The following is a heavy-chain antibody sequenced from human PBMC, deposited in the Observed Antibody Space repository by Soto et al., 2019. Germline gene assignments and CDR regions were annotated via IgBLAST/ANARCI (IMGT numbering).Heavy chain of an antibody. CDR2: FDPDDGET. CDR1: GYILIEIS. Sequence: ASVKVSCKVSGYILIEISMHWVRQAQGKGLEWMGAFDPDDGETTYAHKFQARVTTTKHTSTDTAYMELSSLRSEDTAVYYCATQHWAYPFDIWGQGTMVTVSS. J-gene: IGHJ3*02. CDR3: ATQHWAYPFDI. V-gene: IGHV1-24*01. D-gene: IGHD3-16*01.